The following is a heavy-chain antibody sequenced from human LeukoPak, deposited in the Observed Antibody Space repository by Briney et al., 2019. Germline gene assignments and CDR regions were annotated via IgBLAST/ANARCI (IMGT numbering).Heavy chain of an antibody. CDR3: ARESYYDSSGYSHDAFDI. V-gene: IGHV4-34*01. J-gene: IGHJ3*02. Sequence: SETLSLTCAVYGGSFSGYYWSWIRQPPGKGLEWIGSIYYSGNTYYKSSLKSRVTIAVDTSKNQFSLKLNSVTAADTAVYYCARESYYDSSGYSHDAFDIWGQGTMVTVSS. CDR2: IYYSGNT. CDR1: GGSFSGYY. D-gene: IGHD3-22*01.